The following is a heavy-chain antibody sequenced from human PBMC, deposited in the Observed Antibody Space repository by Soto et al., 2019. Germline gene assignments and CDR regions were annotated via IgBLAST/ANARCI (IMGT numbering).Heavy chain of an antibody. Sequence: QVHLVQSGAEVKHPGASVRVSCKASGITYSTYAIHWVRQAPGQGLEWMGWINAGEGYTRYSQDFQGRVTLNTVTSASTTYMDLSNLTFEDTAVYYCARAISGYVTWGQGTQVNVSS. CDR2: INAGEGYT. CDR1: GITYSTYA. CDR3: ARAISGYVT. D-gene: IGHD5-12*01. J-gene: IGHJ5*02. V-gene: IGHV1-3*01.